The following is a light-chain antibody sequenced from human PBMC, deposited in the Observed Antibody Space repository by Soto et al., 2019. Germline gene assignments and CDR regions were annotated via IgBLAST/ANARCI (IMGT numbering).Light chain of an antibody. V-gene: IGKV1-5*01. CDR2: DVS. J-gene: IGKJ1*01. CDR1: QSVTNW. CDR3: QQYDSYSWT. Sequence: DIQMTQSPSTPSASVGERVTITCRASQSVTNWLAWYQQKPGKAPKLLIYDVSSLESGVPSRFSGSGSGTEFILTISSLQPEDFATYYCQQYDSYSWTFGQGTKVDIK.